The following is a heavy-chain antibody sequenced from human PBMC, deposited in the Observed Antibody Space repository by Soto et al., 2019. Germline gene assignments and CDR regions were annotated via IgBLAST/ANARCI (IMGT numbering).Heavy chain of an antibody. J-gene: IGHJ5*02. V-gene: IGHV6-1*01. Sequence: SQTLSLTCAISGDSVSSKSATWNWIRQSPSRGLEWLGRTYYRAKWYNDYAVSVKSRITINPDTSKNQFSLQLTSVTPEDTAVYYCARESNAAMVNWFDPWGQGTLVTVSS. CDR1: GDSVSSKSAT. D-gene: IGHD5-18*01. CDR2: TYYRAKWYN. CDR3: ARESNAAMVNWFDP.